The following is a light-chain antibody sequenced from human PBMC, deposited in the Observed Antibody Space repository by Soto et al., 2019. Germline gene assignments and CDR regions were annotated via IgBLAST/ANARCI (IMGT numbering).Light chain of an antibody. V-gene: IGKV1-27*01. CDR2: GAS. CDR1: QGISSF. Sequence: DIQMTQSPSSLSASVGDRVTITCRASQGISSFVAWYQQKPGKVPRLLISGASTLQSGVPSRFSGSGSGTDFTLTITSLQPDDGATYYCQKYSSVITFGQGTRLDIK. J-gene: IGKJ5*01. CDR3: QKYSSVIT.